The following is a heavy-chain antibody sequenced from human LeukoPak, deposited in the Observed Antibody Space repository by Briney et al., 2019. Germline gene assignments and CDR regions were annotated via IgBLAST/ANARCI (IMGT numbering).Heavy chain of an antibody. CDR1: GFTFSSYW. V-gene: IGHV3-74*01. CDR2: INTDGSST. Sequence: HPGGSLRLSCAASGFTFSSYWMYWVRQVPGKGLVCVSRINTDGSSTTYGESVKGRFTMSRDNAKNTLYLQMNSLRAEDAAVYYCVRRQGPGLLDYWGQGTPVTVSS. J-gene: IGHJ4*02. CDR3: VRRQGPGLLDY.